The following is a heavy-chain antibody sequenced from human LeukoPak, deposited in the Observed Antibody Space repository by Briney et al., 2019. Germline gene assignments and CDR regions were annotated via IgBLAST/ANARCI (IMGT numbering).Heavy chain of an antibody. Sequence: GGSLRLSCEASGFTFRNYWMSWVRQAPGKGLEWVASINQRGSAIFYVDSVRGRFSVSRDNAKNSLFLQMNSLRADDTAFYYCAKLLRGVTIYDFWGPGALVTVSS. J-gene: IGHJ1*01. CDR2: INQRGSAI. D-gene: IGHD3/OR15-3a*01. CDR3: AKLLRGVTIYDF. CDR1: GFTFRNYW. V-gene: IGHV3-7*01.